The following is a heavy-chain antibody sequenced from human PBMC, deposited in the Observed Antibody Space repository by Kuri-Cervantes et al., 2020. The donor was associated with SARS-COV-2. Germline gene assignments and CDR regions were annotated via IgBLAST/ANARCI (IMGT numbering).Heavy chain of an antibody. CDR2: ISGSGGST. V-gene: IGHV3-23*01. Sequence: GESLKISCAASGFTFSSYAMSWVRQAPGKGLEWVSAISGSGGSTYYADSVKGRFTISRDNSKNTLYQQMNSLRAEDTAVYYCAKSRWQQLSWLDYWGQGTLVTVSS. CDR1: GFTFSSYA. D-gene: IGHD6-13*01. J-gene: IGHJ4*02. CDR3: AKSRWQQLSWLDY.